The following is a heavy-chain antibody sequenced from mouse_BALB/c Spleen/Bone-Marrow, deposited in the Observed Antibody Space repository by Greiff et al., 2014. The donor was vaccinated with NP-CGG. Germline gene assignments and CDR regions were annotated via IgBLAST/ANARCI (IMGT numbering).Heavy chain of an antibody. CDR2: INPYNDGT. J-gene: IGHJ2*01. Sequence: VQLQQPRTPLLTPKNTVQMSCQASGYTFTSYVMHWVKQKPGQGLAWIGYINPYNDGTKYNAKFKGKATLTSDKSSSTAYMELSSLTSEDSAVYYCAREGVDYVDYGGQGTTLTVAS. CDR1: GYTFTSYV. CDR3: AREGVDYVDY. V-gene: IGHV1-14*01.